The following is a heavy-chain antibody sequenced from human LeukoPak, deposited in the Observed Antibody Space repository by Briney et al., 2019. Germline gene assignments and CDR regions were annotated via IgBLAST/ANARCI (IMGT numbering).Heavy chain of an antibody. V-gene: IGHV1-18*01. D-gene: IGHD4-17*01. CDR1: GYTFTSSL. Sequence: ASVKVSCKASGYTFTSSLINWVRQAPGQGLEWMGWISAYNGNTNNAQKVHGRVIMTTDTSTNTAYMELRSLRSDDTAVYYCARVGGTVTPPDYWGQGTLVTVSS. J-gene: IGHJ4*02. CDR2: ISAYNGNT. CDR3: ARVGGTVTPPDY.